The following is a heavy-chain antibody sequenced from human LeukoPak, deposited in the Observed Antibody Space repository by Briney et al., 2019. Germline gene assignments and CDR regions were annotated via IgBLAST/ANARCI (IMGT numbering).Heavy chain of an antibody. D-gene: IGHD3-10*01. J-gene: IGHJ4*02. V-gene: IGHV3-33*08. CDR3: ARDDGSGSYYPDY. CDR1: GFTFSSYG. Sequence: PGGSLRLSCAASGFTFSSYGMHWVRQAPGKGLEWVAVIWYDGSNKYYADSVKGRFTISRDNSKNTLYLQMNSLRAEDTAVYYCARDDGSGSYYPDYWGQGTLVTVSS. CDR2: IWYDGSNK.